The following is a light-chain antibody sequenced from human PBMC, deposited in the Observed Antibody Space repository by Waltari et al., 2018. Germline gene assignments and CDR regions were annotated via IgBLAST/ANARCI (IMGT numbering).Light chain of an antibody. V-gene: IGKV1-5*03. CDR1: QSINSW. CDR3: QQYNGYSRT. CDR2: KAS. Sequence: DIQMTQSPSTLSASVGDRVTITCRASQSINSWLAWYQQKPGKAPKLRISKASSLESGVPSRFSGSGSGTEFTLTISSLQPDDFATYYCQQYNGYSRTFGQGTRVEIK. J-gene: IGKJ1*01.